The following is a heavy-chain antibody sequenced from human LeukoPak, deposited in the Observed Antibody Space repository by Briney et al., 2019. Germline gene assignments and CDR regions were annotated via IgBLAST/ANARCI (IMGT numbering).Heavy chain of an antibody. CDR2: IYYSGST. CDR3: ARESRYSSAYYSFDY. Sequence: PSETLSLTCTVSGGSISSYYWSWIRQPPGKGLEWIGYIYYSGSTNYNPSLKSRVTISVDTSRNQFSLKLSSVTAADTAVYYCARESRYSSAYYSFDYWGQGTLVTVSS. D-gene: IGHD6-19*01. J-gene: IGHJ4*02. CDR1: GGSISSYY. V-gene: IGHV4-59*01.